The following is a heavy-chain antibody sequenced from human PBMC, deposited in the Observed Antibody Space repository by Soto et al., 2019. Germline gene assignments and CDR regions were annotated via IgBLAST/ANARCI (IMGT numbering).Heavy chain of an antibody. CDR1: GLTLSDYA. J-gene: IGHJ4*02. Sequence: QVQLVESGGGVVQPGRSLRLSCAASGLTLSDYAMHGVRQAPGKGLEWVAVISYDGSNRYYADSVKGRFTISRDNSKNTLYLQMNSLRAEDTAVYYCARVTQAVAADYWGQGTLVTVSS. V-gene: IGHV3-30-3*01. D-gene: IGHD6-19*01. CDR3: ARVTQAVAADY. CDR2: ISYDGSNR.